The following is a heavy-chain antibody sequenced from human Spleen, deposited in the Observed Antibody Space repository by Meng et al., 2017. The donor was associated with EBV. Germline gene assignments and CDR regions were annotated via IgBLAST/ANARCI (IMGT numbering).Heavy chain of an antibody. Sequence: WGPGLLKPSETLSLTCAGHGGSLGVYYLSWIRQTPGKGLEWIGEINHSGSTNYNPSLKSRVTISVDTSKNQFSLKLSSVTAADTAVYYCAEGGYCSGGSCYFDYWGQGTLVTVSS. J-gene: IGHJ4*02. D-gene: IGHD2-15*01. CDR3: AEGGYCSGGSCYFDY. CDR2: INHSGST. V-gene: IGHV4-34*01. CDR1: GGSLGVYY.